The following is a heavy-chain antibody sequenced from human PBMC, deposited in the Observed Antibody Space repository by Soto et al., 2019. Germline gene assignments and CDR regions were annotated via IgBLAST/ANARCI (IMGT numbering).Heavy chain of an antibody. CDR1: GGSISSGGYY. J-gene: IGHJ5*02. D-gene: IGHD2-2*01. V-gene: IGHV4-31*03. CDR3: ARERDIVVVPAAPGILDP. CDR2: IYYSGST. Sequence: KASETLSLTCTVSGGSISSGGYYWSWIRQHPGTGLEWIGYIYYSGSTYYNPSLKSRVTISVDTSKNQFSLKLSSVTAADTAVYYCARERDIVVVPAAPGILDPWGQGTLVTVSS.